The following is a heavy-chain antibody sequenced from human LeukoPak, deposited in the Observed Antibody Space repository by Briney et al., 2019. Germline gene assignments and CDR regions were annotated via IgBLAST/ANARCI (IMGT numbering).Heavy chain of an antibody. CDR1: GFTFSSYS. V-gene: IGHV3-21*01. D-gene: IGHD3-22*01. Sequence: GGSLRLSCAASGFTFSSYSMNWVRQAPGKGLEWVSSISSSSSYIYYADSVKGRFTIFRDNAKNSLYLQMNSLRAEDTAVYYCARGFHYDSSAGFDYWGQGTLVTVSS. J-gene: IGHJ4*02. CDR2: ISSSSSYI. CDR3: ARGFHYDSSAGFDY.